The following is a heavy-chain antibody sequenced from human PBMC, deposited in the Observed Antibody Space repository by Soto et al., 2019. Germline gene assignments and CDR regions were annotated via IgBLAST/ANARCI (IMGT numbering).Heavy chain of an antibody. CDR2: IGGSGDST. V-gene: IGHV3-23*01. CDR3: AKVLDASMVVNGYLY. CDR1: GFPFSTYA. Sequence: GGSLRLSCAASGFPFSTYAMSWVRPDPGKGLEWVSAIGGSGDSTYYADSVKGRFTISRDNSKNTLYLQVNSLRAEDTAVYYCAKVLDASMVVNGYLYWGQGTLVTVSS. J-gene: IGHJ4*02. D-gene: IGHD5-18*01.